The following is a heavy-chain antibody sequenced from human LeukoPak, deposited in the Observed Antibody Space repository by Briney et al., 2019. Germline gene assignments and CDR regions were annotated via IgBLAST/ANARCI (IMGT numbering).Heavy chain of an antibody. CDR2: IYYSGST. D-gene: IGHD2-2*01. J-gene: IGHJ4*02. CDR3: ARDLGCSSTSCPLGY. Sequence: SETLSLTCTVSGGSISSSSYYWGWIRQPPGKGLEWIGSIYYSGSTYYNPSLKSRVTISVDTSKNQFSLKLSSVTAADTAVYYCARDLGCSSTSCPLGYWGQGTLVTVSS. CDR1: GGSISSSSYY. V-gene: IGHV4-39*07.